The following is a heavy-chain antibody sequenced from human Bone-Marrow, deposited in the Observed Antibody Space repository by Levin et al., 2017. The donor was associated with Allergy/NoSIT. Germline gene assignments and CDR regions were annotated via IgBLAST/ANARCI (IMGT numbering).Heavy chain of an antibody. D-gene: IGHD2-21*01. J-gene: IGHJ2*01. CDR1: AFTFTNYA. CDR3: ARAVIGYWYFDL. CDR2: ITGSGSNT. Sequence: GGSLRLSCAASAFTFTNYAMSWVRQAPGKGLEWVSGITGSGSNTYYTDSVKGRFTISRDNSENTLYLQMNSLRAEDTAVYFCARAVIGYWYFDLWGRGTLVTVSS. V-gene: IGHV3-23*01.